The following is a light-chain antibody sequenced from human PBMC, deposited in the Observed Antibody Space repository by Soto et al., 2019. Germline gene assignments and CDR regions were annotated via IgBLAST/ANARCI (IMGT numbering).Light chain of an antibody. CDR1: HSISSW. Sequence: DIQMTQSPSTLSASVGDRDTITCRASHSISSWLDWYQQKQGKAPKLLIYDASKLESGVPSRFSGSGSDTEFNLTIYNLLPDYFATYPCQPYTRYSLSSGGGPKV. J-gene: IGKJ4*01. V-gene: IGKV1-5*01. CDR3: QPYTRYSLS. CDR2: DAS.